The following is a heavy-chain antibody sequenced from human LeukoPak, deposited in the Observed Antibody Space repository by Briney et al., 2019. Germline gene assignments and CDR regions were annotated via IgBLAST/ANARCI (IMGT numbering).Heavy chain of an antibody. D-gene: IGHD1-26*01. CDR1: GGSISSGSYY. J-gene: IGHJ6*03. CDR2: IYTSGST. V-gene: IGHV4-61*02. Sequence: SQTLSLTCTVSGGSISSGSYYWSWIRQPAGKGLEWIERIYTSGSTNYNPSLKSRVTISVDTSKNQFSLKLSSVTAADTAVYYCARGRSNYYYMDVWGKGTTVTVSS. CDR3: ARGRSNYYYMDV.